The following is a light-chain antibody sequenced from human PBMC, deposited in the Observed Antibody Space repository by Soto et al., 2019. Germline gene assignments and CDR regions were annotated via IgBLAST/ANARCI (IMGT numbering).Light chain of an antibody. Sequence: EIVLTQSPGTLSLSPGARATLSCRASQSVSSSYLAWYQQKPGQAPRLLIYGASSRATGIPDRFGGSGSGTDFTLTISRVEPEDFAVYYCQQYGSSPPLYTFGQGTKLEIK. CDR2: GAS. J-gene: IGKJ2*01. CDR3: QQYGSSPPLYT. CDR1: QSVSSSY. V-gene: IGKV3-20*01.